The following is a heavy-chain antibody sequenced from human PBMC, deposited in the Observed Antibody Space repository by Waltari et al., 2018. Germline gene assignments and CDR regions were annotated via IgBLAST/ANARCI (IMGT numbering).Heavy chain of an antibody. CDR2: IYNDGTK. Sequence: EVQLVESGGRVIQPGGSLRLSFPASGFLVSTTYMSWVRQAPGKGLEWVSVIYNDGTKLYADSVKGRFTVSRDNSKNMVHLQMDSLRAEDTAVYYCATDGDGDCSLCLAQWGQGTLVTVSS. D-gene: IGHD2-21*02. J-gene: IGHJ4*02. CDR3: ATDGDGDCSLCLAQ. V-gene: IGHV3-53*01. CDR1: GFLVSTTY.